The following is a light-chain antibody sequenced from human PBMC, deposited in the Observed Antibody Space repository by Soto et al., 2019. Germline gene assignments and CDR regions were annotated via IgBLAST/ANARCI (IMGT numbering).Light chain of an antibody. J-gene: IGKJ1*01. V-gene: IGKV1-5*01. Sequence: DIQITQSPSSLSASVGDRVTINCRASQTISRYLNCYQQKPGKATKLMISGASTLEAGVPSRFSGSASGTEFTLTLSNLQPDDFAAYYCQHYNSYFPWMFGQGTKV. CDR1: QTISRY. CDR3: QHYNSYFPWM. CDR2: GAS.